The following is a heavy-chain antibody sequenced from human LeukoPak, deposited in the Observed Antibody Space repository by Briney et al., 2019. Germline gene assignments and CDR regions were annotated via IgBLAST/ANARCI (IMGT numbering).Heavy chain of an antibody. CDR1: GFTFSSYS. J-gene: IGHJ4*02. CDR3: VGSGYYTDFDY. V-gene: IGHV3-48*01. D-gene: IGHD3-3*01. CDR2: ISSSSSTI. Sequence: GGSLRLSCAASGFTFSSYSMNWVRQAPGKGLEWVSYISSSSSTIYYADSVKGRFTISRDNAKNSLYLQMNSLRAEDTAVYYCVGSGYYTDFDYWGQGTLVTVSS.